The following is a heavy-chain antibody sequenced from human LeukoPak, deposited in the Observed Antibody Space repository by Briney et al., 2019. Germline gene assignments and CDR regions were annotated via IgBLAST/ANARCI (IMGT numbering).Heavy chain of an antibody. V-gene: IGHV5-51*01. J-gene: IGHJ3*02. D-gene: IGHD3-9*01. CDR2: IYPGDSDT. CDR3: ARHDTTGIDVFDI. Sequence: GESLKISCKGSGYTYTSYWTGWVRQMPGKGLEWMGIIYPGDSDTRYSPSFQGQVTISADKSISTAYLQWSSLKASDTAMYYCARHDTTGIDVFDIGAQGTRVPVSS. CDR1: GYTYTSYW.